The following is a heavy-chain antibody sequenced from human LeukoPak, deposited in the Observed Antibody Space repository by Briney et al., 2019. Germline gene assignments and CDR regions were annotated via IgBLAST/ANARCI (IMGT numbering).Heavy chain of an antibody. D-gene: IGHD5-18*01. Sequence: ASVKVSCKASGGTFSSYAISWVRQAPGQGLEWMGGIIPIFGTANYAQKFQGSVTITADASTSTAYMELSSLRSEETPVYYSSRGEAVAAMASDYWGQGTLVTVSS. CDR1: GGTFSSYA. CDR2: IIPIFGTA. V-gene: IGHV1-69*13. CDR3: SRGEAVAAMASDY. J-gene: IGHJ4*02.